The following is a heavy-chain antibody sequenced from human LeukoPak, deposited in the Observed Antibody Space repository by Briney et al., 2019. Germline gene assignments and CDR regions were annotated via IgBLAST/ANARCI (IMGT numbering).Heavy chain of an antibody. J-gene: IGHJ4*02. CDR1: GGTFSSNA. CDR3: ARDQGGYDYAPFDY. CDR2: IIPILGIA. Sequence: SVKVSCKASGGTFSSNAISWVRQAPGQGLEWMGRIIPILGIANYAQKFQGRVTITADKSTSTAYMELSSLRSEDTAVYYCARDQGGYDYAPFDYWGQGTLVTVSS. V-gene: IGHV1-69*04. D-gene: IGHD5-12*01.